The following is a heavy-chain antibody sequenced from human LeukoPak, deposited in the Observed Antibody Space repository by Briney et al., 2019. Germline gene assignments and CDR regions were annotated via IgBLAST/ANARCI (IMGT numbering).Heavy chain of an antibody. CDR3: AKTLGPPGGLDY. Sequence: GGSLRLSCAASGFTFSSYGMHWVRQAPGKGLEWVAVIPYDGSNKYYADSVKGRFTISRDNSKNTLYLQMNSLRAEDTAVYYCAKTLGPPGGLDYWGQGTLVTVSS. V-gene: IGHV3-30*18. CDR2: IPYDGSNK. CDR1: GFTFSSYG. J-gene: IGHJ4*02.